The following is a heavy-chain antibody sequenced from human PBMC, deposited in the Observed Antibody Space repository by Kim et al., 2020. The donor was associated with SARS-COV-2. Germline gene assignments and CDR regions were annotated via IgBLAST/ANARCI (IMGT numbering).Heavy chain of an antibody. CDR2: INPNSGGT. CDR3: ARNPDYYYGSGSYYSLGLYGMAV. CDR1: GYTFTGYY. V-gene: IGHV1-2*02. J-gene: IGHJ6*02. D-gene: IGHD3-10*01. Sequence: ASVKVSCKASGYTFTGYYMHWVRQAPGQGLEWMGWINPNSGGTNYAQKFQGRVTMTRDTSISTAYMELSRLRSDDTAVYYCARNPDYYYGSGSYYSLGLYGMAVWGQGPTVTVSS.